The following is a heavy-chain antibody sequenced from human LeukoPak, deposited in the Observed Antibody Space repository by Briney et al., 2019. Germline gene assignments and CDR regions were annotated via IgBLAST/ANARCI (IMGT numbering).Heavy chain of an antibody. Sequence: PSETLSLTCTVSGGSISTYYWSWIRQPPGKGLEWIGYIYYSGSTNYNPYLKSRVTISVDTSKNQFSLKLSSVTAADTAVYYCARDVGAYGTHGMDVWGQGTTVTVSS. J-gene: IGHJ6*02. CDR2: IYYSGST. V-gene: IGHV4-59*01. D-gene: IGHD3-10*01. CDR1: GGSISTYY. CDR3: ARDVGAYGTHGMDV.